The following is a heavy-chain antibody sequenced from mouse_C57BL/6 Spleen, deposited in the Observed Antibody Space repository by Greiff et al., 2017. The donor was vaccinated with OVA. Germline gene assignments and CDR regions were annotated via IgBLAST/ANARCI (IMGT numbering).Heavy chain of an antibody. CDR1: GYTFTSYW. CDR2: IYPGSGST. D-gene: IGHD3-2*02. Sequence: QVQLQQSGAELVKPGASVKMSCKASGYTFTSYWITWVKQRPGQGLEWIGDIYPGSGSTNYNEKFKSKATLTVDTSSSTAYMQLSSLTSEDSAVYYCARGSGYVNYFDYWGQGTTLTVSS. V-gene: IGHV1-55*01. CDR3: ARGSGYVNYFDY. J-gene: IGHJ2*01.